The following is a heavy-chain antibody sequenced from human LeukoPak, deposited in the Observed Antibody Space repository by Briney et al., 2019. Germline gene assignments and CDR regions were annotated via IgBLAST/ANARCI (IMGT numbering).Heavy chain of an antibody. CDR3: ARGYSSGLYYYYYRMDV. D-gene: IGHD6-19*01. CDR1: GGSFSGYY. V-gene: IGHV4-34*01. Sequence: SETLSLTCAVYGGSFSGYYWSWIRQPPGKGLEWIGEINHSGSTNYNPSLKSRVTISVDTSKNQFSLKLSSVTAADTAVYYCARGYSSGLYYYYYRMDVWGQGTTVTVSS. CDR2: INHSGST. J-gene: IGHJ6*02.